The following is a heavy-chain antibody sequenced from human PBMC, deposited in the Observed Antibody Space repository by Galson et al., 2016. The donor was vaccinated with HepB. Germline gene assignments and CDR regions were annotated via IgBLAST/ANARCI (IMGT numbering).Heavy chain of an antibody. V-gene: IGHV3-7*03. CDR2: INPDGNEK. CDR1: GLKFSTYW. Sequence: SLRLSCAVSGLKFSTYWMTWVHQAPGKGLEWVATINPDGNEKAYVDSVKGRCTMSRDNAKDSLHLQMNSLRAEDTGVYYCVTSQGYWGQGTLVTVSS. CDR3: VTSQGY. J-gene: IGHJ4*02.